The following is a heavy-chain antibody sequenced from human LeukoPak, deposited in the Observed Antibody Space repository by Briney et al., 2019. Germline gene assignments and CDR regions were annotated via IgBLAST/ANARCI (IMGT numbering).Heavy chain of an antibody. CDR2: TSIYNGDT. D-gene: IGHD3-10*01. CDR3: AREPPIFYGSATIAMDH. Sequence: ASVKVSCKGSGYTFRSFGISWVRQAPGQGLEWMGWTSIYNGDTKYAQKFQDRVTMTRDTSTSTAYMEVRSLRSDDTAVYYCAREPPIFYGSATIAMDHWGQGTLVTVSS. CDR1: GYTFRSFG. V-gene: IGHV1-18*01. J-gene: IGHJ4*02.